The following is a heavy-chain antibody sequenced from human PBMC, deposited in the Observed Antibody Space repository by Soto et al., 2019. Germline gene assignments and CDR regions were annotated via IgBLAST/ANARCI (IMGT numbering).Heavy chain of an antibody. D-gene: IGHD5-18*01. CDR3: ARPFNLVDTAMVTARGWFDP. J-gene: IGHJ5*02. V-gene: IGHV4-34*01. Sequence: SETLSLTCAVYVGSFSGYYWSWIRQPPGKGLEWIGEINHSGSTNYNPSLKSRVTISVDTSKDQFSLKLSSVTAADTAVYYCARPFNLVDTAMVTARGWFDPWGQGTLVTVSS. CDR2: INHSGST. CDR1: VGSFSGYY.